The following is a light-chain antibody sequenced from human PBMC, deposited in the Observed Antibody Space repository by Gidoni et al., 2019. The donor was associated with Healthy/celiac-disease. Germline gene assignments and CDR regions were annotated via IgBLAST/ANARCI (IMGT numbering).Light chain of an antibody. V-gene: IGKV1-39*01. Sequence: DIQTTQSPSSLSASVGDRVTITCRASQSISSYLNWYQQKPGNAPKLLIYAASSLQSGVPSRVSGSGSGTDFTLTISRLQPEDFATYYCQQSYSTPLTFXEXTKVEIK. J-gene: IGKJ4*01. CDR3: QQSYSTPLT. CDR2: AAS. CDR1: QSISSY.